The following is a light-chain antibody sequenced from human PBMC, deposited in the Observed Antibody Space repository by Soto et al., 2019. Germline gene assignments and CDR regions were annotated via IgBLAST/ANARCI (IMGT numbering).Light chain of an antibody. J-gene: IGLJ1*01. CDR1: SSKIGSNF. V-gene: IGLV1-47*01. Sequence: QSALTQPPSASGTPGQRVTISCSGSSSKIGSNFVSWYQQLPGTAPKLLIYKNNQRPSGVPDRFSGSKSGTSASLAISGLRSEDEADYYCTAWDDSLSGQVFGAGTKVTV. CDR3: TAWDDSLSGQV. CDR2: KNN.